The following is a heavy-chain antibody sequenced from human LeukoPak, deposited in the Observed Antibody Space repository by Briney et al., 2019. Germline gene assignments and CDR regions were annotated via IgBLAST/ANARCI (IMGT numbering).Heavy chain of an antibody. D-gene: IGHD1-26*01. CDR3: ARDQSGIVGATGYFHY. CDR2: LYYSGST. Sequence: SETLSLTCTLSGGSISSFYWSWIRQAPGKGLEWIGYLYYSGSTNYNPSLQSRVTISVDTSKNQFSLKLSSVTAADTAVYCCARDQSGIVGATGYFHYWGQGTLVTVSS. V-gene: IGHV4-59*01. J-gene: IGHJ1*01. CDR1: GGSISSFY.